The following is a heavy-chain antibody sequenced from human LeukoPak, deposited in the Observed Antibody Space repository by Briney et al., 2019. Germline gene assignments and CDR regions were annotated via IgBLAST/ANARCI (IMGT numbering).Heavy chain of an antibody. CDR3: ARDWEMAGSFDY. D-gene: IGHD6-19*01. Sequence: ASVKVSRKASGYTFTSYYMHWVRQAPGQGLEWMGIINPSGGSTSYAQKFQGRVTMTRDTSTSTVYMELSSLRSEDTAVYYCARDWEMAGSFDYWGQGTLVTVSS. V-gene: IGHV1-46*01. CDR1: GYTFTSYY. CDR2: INPSGGST. J-gene: IGHJ4*02.